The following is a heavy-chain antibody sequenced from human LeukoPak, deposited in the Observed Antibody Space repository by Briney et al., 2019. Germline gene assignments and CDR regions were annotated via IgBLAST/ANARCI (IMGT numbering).Heavy chain of an antibody. D-gene: IGHD1-26*01. CDR3: ATYSGSYFLH. J-gene: IGHJ1*01. CDR2: FEPEDDET. CDR1: GYTLTQLA. V-gene: IGHV1-24*01. Sequence: GAXVXXSCKVSGYTLTQLAXHWVRQAPGKGLEWMGGFEPEDDETIYAQRLQGRVTMTEDTSTDTANMELSSLRSEDTAVYYCATYSGSYFLHWGQGTLVTVSS.